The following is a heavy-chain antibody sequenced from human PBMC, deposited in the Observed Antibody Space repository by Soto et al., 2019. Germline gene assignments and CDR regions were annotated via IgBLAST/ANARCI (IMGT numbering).Heavy chain of an antibody. V-gene: IGHV4-59*08. CDR1: GGSISSYD. J-gene: IGHJ4*02. D-gene: IGHD5-18*01. CDR3: ARHRYSYGVYYFDY. Sequence: SETLSLTCPVSGGSISSYDLSWIRQPPGKGLEWIGYIYYSGITNYNPSLTSRVTISVDTSKNQFSLKLSSVTAADTAVYYCARHRYSYGVYYFDYWGQGTLVTVSS. CDR2: IYYSGIT.